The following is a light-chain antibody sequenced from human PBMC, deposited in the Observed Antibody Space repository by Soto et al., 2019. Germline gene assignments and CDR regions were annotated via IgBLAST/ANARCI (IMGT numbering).Light chain of an antibody. Sequence: EIVLTQSPATLSLSPGERATLSFRAIQSVSSYLACYQQKPGQAPRLLIYDASNRATGIPARFSGSGSGTDFTLTISSLEPEDFAVYYCQQRSNWPPAITFGQGTRLEI. J-gene: IGKJ5*01. V-gene: IGKV3-11*01. CDR3: QQRSNWPPAIT. CDR2: DAS. CDR1: QSVSSY.